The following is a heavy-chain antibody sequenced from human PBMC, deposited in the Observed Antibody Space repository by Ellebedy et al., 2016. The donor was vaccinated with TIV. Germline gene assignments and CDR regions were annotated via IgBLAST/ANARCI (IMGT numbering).Heavy chain of an antibody. V-gene: IGHV4-59*12. CDR3: ARGLILGYSFDY. D-gene: IGHD2-15*01. J-gene: IGHJ4*02. CDR1: GGSISSYY. Sequence: SETLSLXXTVSGGSISSYYWSWIRQPPGKGLEWIGYIYYSGSTNYNPSLKSRVTISVDTSKNQFSLKLSSVTAADTAVYYCARGLILGYSFDYWGQGTLVTVSS. CDR2: IYYSGST.